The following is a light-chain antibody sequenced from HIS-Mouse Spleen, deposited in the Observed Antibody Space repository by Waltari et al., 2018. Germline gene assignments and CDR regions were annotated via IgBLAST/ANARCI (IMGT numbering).Light chain of an antibody. J-gene: IGLJ3*02. V-gene: IGLV2-23*01. CDR3: CSYAGSSTWV. CDR1: SSDVGSYNL. Sequence: QSALTQPASVSGSPGQSITISCTGTSSDVGSYNLVSWDQQHPGKAPKPMIYEGSKRPSGVSNRCSGSKAGNTASLTISGLQAEDEADYYCCSYAGSSTWVFGGGTKLTVL. CDR2: EGS.